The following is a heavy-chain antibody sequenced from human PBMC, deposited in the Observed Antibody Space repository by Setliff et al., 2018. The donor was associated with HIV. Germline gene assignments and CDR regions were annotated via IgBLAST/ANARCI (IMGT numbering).Heavy chain of an antibody. D-gene: IGHD5-18*01. V-gene: IGHV3-11*04. J-gene: IGHJ4*02. CDR3: ARDGGLRGYSYGWRDF. Sequence: GGSLRLSCAASGFTFGDYHMIWIRQTPEKGLEWLSDITTDGRLTSYADSLKGRFTISRDNAKKLLYLQMNSLRVEDTAVYYCARDGGLRGYSYGWRDFWDQGTQVTVSS. CDR2: ITTDGRLT. CDR1: GFTFGDYH.